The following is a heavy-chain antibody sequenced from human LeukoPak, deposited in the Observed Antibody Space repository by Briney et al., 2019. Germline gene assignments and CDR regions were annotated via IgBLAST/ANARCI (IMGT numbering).Heavy chain of an antibody. D-gene: IGHD6-13*01. CDR3: ARGPAAVHP. CDR2: IYYSGST. CDR1: GGSISSGGYH. V-gene: IGHV4-31*03. Sequence: SETLSLTCTVSGGSISSGGYHWSWIRQHPGKGLECIGYIYYSGSTYYNPSLKSRVTISVDTSKNQFSLKLSSVTAADTAVYYCARGPAAVHPWGQGTLVTVSS. J-gene: IGHJ5*02.